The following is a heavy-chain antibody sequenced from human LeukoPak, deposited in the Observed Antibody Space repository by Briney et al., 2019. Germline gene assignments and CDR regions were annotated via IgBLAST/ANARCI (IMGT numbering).Heavy chain of an antibody. V-gene: IGHV3-21*01. Sequence: PGGSLRLSCAASGFTFSTYTMNWVRQAPGKGLDWVSSISGSSSYIYYADSVKGRFTISRDNAKNSLYLQMNSLRAEDTAVYYCARLEGSRDGYNLVDYWGQGTLVTVSS. CDR1: GFTFSTYT. D-gene: IGHD5-24*01. CDR2: ISGSSSYI. CDR3: ARLEGSRDGYNLVDY. J-gene: IGHJ4*02.